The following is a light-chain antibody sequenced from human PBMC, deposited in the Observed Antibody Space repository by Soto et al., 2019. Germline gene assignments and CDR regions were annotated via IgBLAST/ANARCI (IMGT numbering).Light chain of an antibody. CDR1: QIIITY. J-gene: IGKJ1*01. CDR3: QQTYSTPT. Sequence: DIQVTQSPSSLSASVGDRVTITCRASQIIITYLNWYQQEPGKAPRLLIYGASSLQSGVPSRFSGSGSGTVFTLTISSLQPEDFATYYCQQTYSTPTFGQGTKV. V-gene: IGKV1-39*01. CDR2: GAS.